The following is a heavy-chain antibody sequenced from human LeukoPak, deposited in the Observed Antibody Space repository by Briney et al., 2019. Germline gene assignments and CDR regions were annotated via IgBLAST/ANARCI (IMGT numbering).Heavy chain of an antibody. CDR1: GGPFSGYY. CDR3: AREVGGSYPGYNWFDP. V-gene: IGHV4-34*01. Sequence: SETLSLTCAVYGGPFSGYYWSWIRQPPGKGLEWIGEINHSGSTNYNPSLKSRVTISVDTSKNQFSLKLSSVTAADTAVYYCAREVGGSYPGYNWFDPWGQGTLVTVSS. J-gene: IGHJ5*02. CDR2: INHSGST. D-gene: IGHD1-26*01.